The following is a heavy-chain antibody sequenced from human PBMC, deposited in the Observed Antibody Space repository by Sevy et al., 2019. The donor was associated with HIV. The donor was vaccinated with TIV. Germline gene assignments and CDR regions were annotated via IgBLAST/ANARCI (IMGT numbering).Heavy chain of an antibody. J-gene: IGHJ3*02. V-gene: IGHV3-21*01. CDR3: ARDCTNGVCSALGAFDI. Sequence: GGSLRLSCAASGFTFSSYSMNWVRQAPGKGLEWVSSISSSSSYIYYADSVKGRFTISRDNAKNSLYLQMNSLRAEDTALYYCARDCTNGVCSALGAFDIWGQGTMVTVSS. CDR1: GFTFSSYS. CDR2: ISSSSSYI. D-gene: IGHD2-8*01.